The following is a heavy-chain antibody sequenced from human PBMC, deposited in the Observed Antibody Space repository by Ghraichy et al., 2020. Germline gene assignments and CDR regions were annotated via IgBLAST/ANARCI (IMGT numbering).Heavy chain of an antibody. Sequence: ASVKVSCKASGYTFTSYAMHWVRQAPGQRLEWMGWINAGNGNTKYSQKFQGRVTITRDTSASTAYMELSSLRSEDTAVYYCARGYGGSSSWYWGDDAFDIWGQGTMVTVSS. J-gene: IGHJ3*02. D-gene: IGHD6-13*01. CDR3: ARGYGGSSSWYWGDDAFDI. V-gene: IGHV1-3*01. CDR1: GYTFTSYA. CDR2: INAGNGNT.